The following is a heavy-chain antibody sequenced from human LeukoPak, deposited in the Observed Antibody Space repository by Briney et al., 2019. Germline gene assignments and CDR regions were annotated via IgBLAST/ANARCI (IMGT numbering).Heavy chain of an antibody. CDR3: ARGGGYEKLFDY. Sequence: SETLSLTCTVSGGSITNYYWSWIRQPPGEGLEWIGYVYYSGSTNYNPSLKSRVTISVDTSKNQFSLQLNSVTAEDTAMYYCARGGGYEKLFDYWGQGTLVTVSS. D-gene: IGHD5-12*01. V-gene: IGHV4-59*01. J-gene: IGHJ4*02. CDR1: GGSITNYY. CDR2: VYYSGST.